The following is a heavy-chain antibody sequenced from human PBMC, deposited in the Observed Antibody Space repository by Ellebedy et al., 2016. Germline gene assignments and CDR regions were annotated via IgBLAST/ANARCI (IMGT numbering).Heavy chain of an antibody. CDR2: MYYRGST. CDR3: ASRPNWYFDL. CDR1: GGPVRSSSYY. J-gene: IGHJ2*01. V-gene: IGHV4-39*01. Sequence: SETLSLTXTVSGGPVRSSSYYWDWIRQPPGKGLEWIGSMYYRGSTNYNPSLKSRVTISVDTSKNQFSLKLTSVTAAGTAVYYCASRPNWYFDLWGRGTLVTVSS.